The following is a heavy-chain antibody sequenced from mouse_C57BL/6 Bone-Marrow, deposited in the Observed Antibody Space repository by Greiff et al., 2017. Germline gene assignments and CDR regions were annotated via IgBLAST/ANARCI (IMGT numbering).Heavy chain of an antibody. CDR2: IHPSDSDT. Sequence: VQLQQSGAELVKPGASVKVSCKASGYTFTSYWMHWVKQRPGQGLEWIGRIHPSDSDTTYNQKFKGKVTVTVDQSSSTAYMQLSSLTSEDSAVYYCAIRSVGSSCTFSWFAYWGQGTLVTVSA. CDR3: AIRSVGSSCTFSWFAY. CDR1: GYTFTSYW. D-gene: IGHD1-1*01. V-gene: IGHV1-74*01. J-gene: IGHJ3*01.